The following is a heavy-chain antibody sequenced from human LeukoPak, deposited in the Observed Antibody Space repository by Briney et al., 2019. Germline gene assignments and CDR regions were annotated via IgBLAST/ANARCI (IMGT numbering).Heavy chain of an antibody. V-gene: IGHV3-66*02. D-gene: IGHD6-13*01. CDR2: IYSGAGT. CDR3: ARDRGFSSSWRVFVY. J-gene: IGHJ4*02. Sequence: GGSLRLSCAASGFTVSRHYMSWVRQAPGKGLEWVSVIYSGAGTSYADSVQGRFTISRDNSKNTLYLQMNSLRVEDTAVYYCARDRGFSSSWRVFVYWGQGTLVTVSS. CDR1: GFTVSRHY.